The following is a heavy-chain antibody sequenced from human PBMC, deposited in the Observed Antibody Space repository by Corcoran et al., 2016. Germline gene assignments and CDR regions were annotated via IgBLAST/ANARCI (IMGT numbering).Heavy chain of an antibody. V-gene: IGHV3-21*01. CDR1: GFTFSSYG. CDR2: ISSSSSYI. CDR3: ARDLWGSAVVGATGGV. D-gene: IGHD2-15*01. J-gene: IGHJ4*02. Sequence: EVQLVESGGGLVKPGGSLRLSCAASGFTFSSYGMNWVRQAPGKGLEWVSSISSSSSYIYYADSVKGRFTISRDNAKNSLYLQMNRLRAEDTAGYYCARDLWGSAVVGATGGVWGKGTLVTVSS.